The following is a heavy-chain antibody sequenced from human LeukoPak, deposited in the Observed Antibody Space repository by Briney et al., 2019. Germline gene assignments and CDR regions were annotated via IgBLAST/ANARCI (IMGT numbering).Heavy chain of an antibody. V-gene: IGHV3-23*01. D-gene: IGHD6-19*01. Sequence: GGSLRPSCAASGFTFSSYAMSWVRQAPGKGLEWVSAISGSGGSTYYADSVKGRFTISRDNSKNTLYLQLSSLRAEDTAVYYCAQGYSSGWYPYWGQGSLASVSS. CDR1: GFTFSSYA. CDR3: AQGYSSGWYPY. CDR2: ISGSGGST. J-gene: IGHJ4*02.